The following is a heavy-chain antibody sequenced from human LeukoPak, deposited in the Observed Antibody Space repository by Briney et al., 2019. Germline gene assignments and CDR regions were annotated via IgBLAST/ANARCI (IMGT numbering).Heavy chain of an antibody. CDR3: ARGSLRPRSYRYYFDY. Sequence: GASVNVSCKASGYTFTSYGISWVRQAPGQGLEWMGWISAYNGNTNYAQKLQGRVTMTTDTSTSTAYMELSSLRSEDTAVYYCARGSLRPRSYRYYFDYWGQGTLVTVSS. CDR2: ISAYNGNT. CDR1: GYTFTSYG. D-gene: IGHD1-26*01. J-gene: IGHJ4*02. V-gene: IGHV1-18*01.